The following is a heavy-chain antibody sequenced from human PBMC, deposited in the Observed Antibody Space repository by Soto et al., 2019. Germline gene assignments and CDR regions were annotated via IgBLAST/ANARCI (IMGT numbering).Heavy chain of an antibody. CDR3: ARLPIVVVPAAVDY. V-gene: IGHV4-39*01. CDR2: IYYSGST. Sequence: QLQLQESGPGLVKPSETLSLTCTVSGGSISSSSYYWGWIRQPPGKGLEWIGSIYYSGSTYYNPSLKSRVTISVDTSKNQFSLKLSSVTAADTAVYYCARLPIVVVPAAVDYWGQGTLVTVSS. CDR1: GGSISSSSYY. J-gene: IGHJ4*02. D-gene: IGHD2-2*01.